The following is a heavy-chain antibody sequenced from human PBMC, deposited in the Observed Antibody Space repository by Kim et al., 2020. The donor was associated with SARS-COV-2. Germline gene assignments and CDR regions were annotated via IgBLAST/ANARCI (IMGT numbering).Heavy chain of an antibody. V-gene: IGHV1-24*01. CDR3: ATVKSAAAGGFNWFDP. CDR2: FDPEDGET. Sequence: ASVKVSCKVSGYTLTELSMHWVRQAPGKGLEWMGGFDPEDGETIYAQKFQGRVTMTEDTSTDTAYMELSSLRSEDTAVYYCATVKSAAAGGFNWFDPWGQGTLVTVSS. J-gene: IGHJ5*02. CDR1: GYTLTELS. D-gene: IGHD6-13*01.